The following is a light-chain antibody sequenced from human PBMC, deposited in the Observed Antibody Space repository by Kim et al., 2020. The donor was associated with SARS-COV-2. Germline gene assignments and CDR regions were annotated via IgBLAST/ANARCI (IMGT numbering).Light chain of an antibody. J-gene: IGKJ4*01. V-gene: IGKV1-33*01. CDR1: QDIHNY. CDR2: DAS. Sequence: DIQLTQSPSSLSASVGDRVTITCRASQDIHNYLNWYQQTPGRAPKLLIYDASKLKTGVPSRFSGGGSGTDFTFSITNVQPEDVATYYCQQFDNMPLTFGGGTKVDIK. CDR3: QQFDNMPLT.